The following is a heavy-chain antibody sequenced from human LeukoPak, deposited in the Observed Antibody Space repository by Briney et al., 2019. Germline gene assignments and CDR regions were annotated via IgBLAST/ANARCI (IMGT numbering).Heavy chain of an antibody. Sequence: SETLSLTCTVSGGSISSYYWSWIRQPPGKGLEWIGYIYYSGSTNYNPSLKSRVTISVDTSKNQFSLKLSSVTAADTAVYYCARKRRGFTPHRPHNWFDPWGQGTLVTVSS. J-gene: IGHJ5*02. V-gene: IGHV4-59*12. CDR1: GGSISSYY. CDR2: IYYSGST. D-gene: IGHD3-10*01. CDR3: ARKRRGFTPHRPHNWFDP.